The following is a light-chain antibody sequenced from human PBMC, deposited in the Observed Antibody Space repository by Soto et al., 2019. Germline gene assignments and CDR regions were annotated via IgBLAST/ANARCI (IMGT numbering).Light chain of an antibody. CDR1: SSNIGSDT. CDR2: NNN. V-gene: IGLV1-44*01. J-gene: IGLJ3*02. CDR3: AAWDDSLNGWV. Sequence: QSALTQPPSASGTPGQRVTISCSGSSSNIGSDTVDWYQQLPGTAPKLLIYNNNQRPSGVPDRFSGSKSGTSASLAISGLQSEDDADYYCAAWDDSLNGWVFGGGTKLTVL.